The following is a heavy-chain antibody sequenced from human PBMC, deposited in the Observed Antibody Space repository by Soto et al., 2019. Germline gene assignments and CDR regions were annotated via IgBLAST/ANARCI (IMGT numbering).Heavy chain of an antibody. D-gene: IGHD4-17*01. CDR1: GFTFSSYA. CDR3: AKDAVAGDGVWLAHA. V-gene: IGHV3-23*01. Sequence: EVQLLESGGGLVQPGGSLRLSCAASGFTFSSYAMIWIRQVPGKGLEWVSGVYGSGRGIHYADSVRGRFTISRDNPAYAMYLQMNNLRVEDTAVYYCAKDAVAGDGVWLAHAWGRGTAVTVSS. J-gene: IGHJ5*02. CDR2: VYGSGRGI.